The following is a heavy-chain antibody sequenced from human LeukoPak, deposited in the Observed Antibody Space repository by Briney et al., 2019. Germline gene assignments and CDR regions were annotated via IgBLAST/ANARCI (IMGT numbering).Heavy chain of an antibody. V-gene: IGHV1-2*02. D-gene: IGHD3-10*01. CDR2: INPNSGGT. Sequence: EASVKVSCKASGYTFTGYYMHWVRQAPGQGLEWMGWINPNSGGTNYAQKFQGRVTMTRDTSISTAYMELSSLRSEDTAAYYCARIPPYYGSGKGSDYWGQGTLVTVSS. CDR1: GYTFTGYY. CDR3: ARIPPYYGSGKGSDY. J-gene: IGHJ4*02.